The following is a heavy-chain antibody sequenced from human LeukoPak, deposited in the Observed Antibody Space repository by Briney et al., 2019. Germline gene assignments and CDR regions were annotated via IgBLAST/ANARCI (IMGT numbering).Heavy chain of an antibody. CDR3: ARDVPYYYGSGSSGTLGY. V-gene: IGHV4-4*07. J-gene: IGHJ4*02. D-gene: IGHD3-10*01. CDR1: DYSISSGYY. Sequence: SETLSLTCTVSDYSISSGYYWGWIRQPAGKGLEWIGRIYTSGSTNYNPSLKSRVTMSVDTSKNQFSLKLSSVTAADTAVYYCARDVPYYYGSGSSGTLGYWGQGTLVTVSS. CDR2: IYTSGST.